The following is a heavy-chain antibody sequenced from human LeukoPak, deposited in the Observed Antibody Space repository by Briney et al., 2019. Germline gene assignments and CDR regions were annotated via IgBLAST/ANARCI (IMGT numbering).Heavy chain of an antibody. Sequence: SETLSLTCTVSGGSISSGGYSWSWIRQPPGKGLEWIGYIYHSGSTFYNPSLKSRVTISVDTSKNQFSLKLSSVTAADTAVYYCARHETGLDYGDHRGVDYWGQGTLVTVSS. V-gene: IGHV4-30-2*01. J-gene: IGHJ4*02. D-gene: IGHD4-17*01. CDR1: GGSISSGGYS. CDR3: ARHETGLDYGDHRGVDY. CDR2: IYHSGST.